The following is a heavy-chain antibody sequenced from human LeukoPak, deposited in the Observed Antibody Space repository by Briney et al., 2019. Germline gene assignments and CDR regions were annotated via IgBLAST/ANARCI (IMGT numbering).Heavy chain of an antibody. CDR2: ISYDGSNK. J-gene: IGHJ4*02. D-gene: IGHD6-19*01. CDR1: GYTFSGYY. CDR3: AKDAAVAGTSEHDY. Sequence: SCKASGYTFSGYYMHWVRQAPGKGLEWVAGISYDGSNKYYADSVKGRFTISRDNSKNTLYLQMNSLRAEDTAVYYCAKDAAVAGTSEHDYWGQGTLVTVSS. V-gene: IGHV3-30*18.